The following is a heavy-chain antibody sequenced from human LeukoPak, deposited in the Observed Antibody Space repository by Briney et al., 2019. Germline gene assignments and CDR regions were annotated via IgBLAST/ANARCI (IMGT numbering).Heavy chain of an antibody. Sequence: GGSLRLSCAVSGFTFSSYWMHWVRQAPGKGLVWVSRIDRDGSRINYADSVKGRFTISRDNSKNTLYLQMNSLRAEDTAVYYCARDTVYYDFWSGYHTRGWFDYWGQGTLVTVSS. J-gene: IGHJ4*02. D-gene: IGHD3-3*01. CDR1: GFTFSSYW. V-gene: IGHV3-74*01. CDR2: IDRDGSRI. CDR3: ARDTVYYDFWSGYHTRGWFDY.